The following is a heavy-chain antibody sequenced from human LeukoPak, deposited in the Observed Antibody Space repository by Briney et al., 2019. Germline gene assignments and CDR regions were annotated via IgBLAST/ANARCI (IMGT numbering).Heavy chain of an antibody. J-gene: IGHJ4*02. Sequence: GGSLRLSCAAPGFTFSSYGMHWVRQAPGKGLEWVAVIWYDGSNKYYADSVKGRFTISRDNSKNTLYLQMNSLRAEDTAVYYCATDRTSSGWYYFDYWGQGTLVTVSS. D-gene: IGHD6-19*01. CDR3: ATDRTSSGWYYFDY. CDR1: GFTFSSYG. V-gene: IGHV3-33*01. CDR2: IWYDGSNK.